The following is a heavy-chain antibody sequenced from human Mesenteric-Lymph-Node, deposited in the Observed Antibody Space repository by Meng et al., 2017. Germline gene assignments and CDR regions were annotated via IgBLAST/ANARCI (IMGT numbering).Heavy chain of an antibody. D-gene: IGHD1-26*01. CDR3: ASAHRGSYANYYYYGMDV. Sequence: GGSLRLSCAASGFTFSSYGMHWVRQAPGKGLGWVTVIWYDGSNKYYADSVKGRFAISRDNSKNTLYLQMNSLRAEDTAVYYCASAHRGSYANYYYYGMDVWGQGTTVTVSS. CDR1: GFTFSSYG. V-gene: IGHV3-33*01. J-gene: IGHJ6*02. CDR2: IWYDGSNK.